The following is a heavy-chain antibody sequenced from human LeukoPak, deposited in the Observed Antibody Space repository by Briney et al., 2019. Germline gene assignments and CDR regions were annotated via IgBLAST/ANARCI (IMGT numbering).Heavy chain of an antibody. J-gene: IGHJ4*02. D-gene: IGHD3-22*01. V-gene: IGHV4-39*01. CDR3: ARPRRGSSGYYGWYYFDY. Sequence: PSETLSLTCTVPGGSISSSSYYWGWIRQPPGKGLEWIGRIYYSGSTYYNPSLKSRVTISVDTSKNQFSLKLSSVTAADTAVYYCARPRRGSSGYYGWYYFDYWGQGTLVTVSS. CDR1: GGSISSSSYY. CDR2: IYYSGST.